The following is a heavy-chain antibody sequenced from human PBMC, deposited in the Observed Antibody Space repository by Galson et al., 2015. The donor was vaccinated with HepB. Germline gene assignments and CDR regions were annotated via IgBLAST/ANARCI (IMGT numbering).Heavy chain of an antibody. Sequence: VKVSCKVSGYPLTDLSIHWVRQAPGKGLEWVGGFDPEDGETNYAQKFQGRVTLTEDASTDTAYMEVSSLRAEDTAVYYCATGGSCSTTSCYGSYYYYMDVWGNGTTVTVSS. V-gene: IGHV1-24*01. D-gene: IGHD3-16*01. CDR1: GYPLTDLS. CDR3: ATGGSCSTTSCYGSYYYYMDV. J-gene: IGHJ6*03. CDR2: FDPEDGET.